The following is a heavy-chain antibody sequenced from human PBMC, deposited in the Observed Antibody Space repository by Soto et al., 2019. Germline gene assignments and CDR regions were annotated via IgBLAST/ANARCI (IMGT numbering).Heavy chain of an antibody. CDR3: SRDVVVGAKALNY. D-gene: IGHD2-15*01. CDR2: IKEDGSEK. V-gene: IGHV3-7*01. J-gene: IGHJ4*02. CDR1: GFTFSNYW. Sequence: SVRLSCAASGFTFSNYWMTWVRQAPGKGLEWVANIKEDGSEKHYVDSVKGRFTISRDNAKNSLYLQMNSLRVEDTAVYFCSRDVVVGAKALNYWGQGALATVPS.